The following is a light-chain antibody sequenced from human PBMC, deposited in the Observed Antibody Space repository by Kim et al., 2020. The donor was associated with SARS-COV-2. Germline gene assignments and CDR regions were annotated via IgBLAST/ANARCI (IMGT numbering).Light chain of an antibody. Sequence: IQMTQSPSTLSASVGDRVTITCRASQTISMWLAWYQQKPGKAPNLLIYKASTLESGVPSRFSGSGSGTEFTLTISSLQPDDFATYYCQQYNTYLWTFGQGTKVDIK. V-gene: IGKV1-5*03. J-gene: IGKJ1*01. CDR3: QQYNTYLWT. CDR2: KAS. CDR1: QTISMW.